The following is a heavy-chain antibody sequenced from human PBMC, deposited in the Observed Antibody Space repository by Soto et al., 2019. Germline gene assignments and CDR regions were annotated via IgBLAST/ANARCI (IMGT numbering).Heavy chain of an antibody. D-gene: IGHD2-21*02. Sequence: QVQLQESGPGLVKPSQTLSLTCTVSGASISSSDHYWSWIRQRPVKGLEWIGYIYYTGNTYYIPSLQSRVTISLDTSKNQVSLELTSVTVADTAMYYCARWRTPAKGDHDYWGQGILVTVSS. CDR2: IYYTGNT. J-gene: IGHJ4*02. CDR3: ARWRTPAKGDHDY. V-gene: IGHV4-31*03. CDR1: GASISSSDHY.